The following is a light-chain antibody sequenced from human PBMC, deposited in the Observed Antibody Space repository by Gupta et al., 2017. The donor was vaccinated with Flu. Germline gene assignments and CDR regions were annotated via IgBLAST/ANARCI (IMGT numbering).Light chain of an antibody. CDR3: QQSYSHPPGT. CDR2: DSS. V-gene: IGKV1-39*01. CDR1: QKISSY. J-gene: IGKJ2*01. Sequence: IQITQSPSSLSASVGDRVTITCRASQKISSYFNWYQRKPRKAPNLLIYDSSTLQTGVPSRFSGSGAGTKVSLSISSLQPEDFATYFCQQSYSHPPGTFGQGTRLEIK.